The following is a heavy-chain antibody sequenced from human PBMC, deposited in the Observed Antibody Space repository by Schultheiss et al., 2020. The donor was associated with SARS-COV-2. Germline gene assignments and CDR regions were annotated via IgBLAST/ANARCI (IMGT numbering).Heavy chain of an antibody. V-gene: IGHV3-30*03. D-gene: IGHD3-10*01. CDR2: ISNDGSNK. CDR3: AREGLLWFGGFGGNGNYFDY. Sequence: GGSLRLSCAASGFTFSSYGMHWVRQTPGKGLEWVAVISNDGSNKYYAGSVKGRFTISRDNTENTMYLQMNSLRSEDTAVYHCAREGLLWFGGFGGNGNYFDYWGQGTLVTVSS. CDR1: GFTFSSYG. J-gene: IGHJ4*02.